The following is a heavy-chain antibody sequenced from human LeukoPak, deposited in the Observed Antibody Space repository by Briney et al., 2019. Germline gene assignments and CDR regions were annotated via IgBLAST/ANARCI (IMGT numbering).Heavy chain of an antibody. Sequence: SQTLSLTCTVSGGSISSGDYYWSWIRQPPGKGLEWIGYIYYSGSTYYNPSLKSRVTISVDTSKNQSSLKLSSVTAADTAVYYCARRPGGYYDSSGYYFHFDYWGQGTLVTVSS. J-gene: IGHJ4*02. CDR2: IYYSGST. CDR3: ARRPGGYYDSSGYYFHFDY. D-gene: IGHD3-22*01. V-gene: IGHV4-30-4*08. CDR1: GGSISSGDYY.